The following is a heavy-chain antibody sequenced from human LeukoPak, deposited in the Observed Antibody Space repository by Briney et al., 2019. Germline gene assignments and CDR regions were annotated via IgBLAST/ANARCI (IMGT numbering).Heavy chain of an antibody. CDR2: IYYSGST. J-gene: IGHJ6*03. V-gene: IGHV4-59*01. Sequence: SETLSLTCTVSGDPISNYYWSWIRQPPGKGLEWIGYIYYSGSTNYNPSLKSRVTISVDTSKNRLSLKLSSVTAADTAVYYCARDRFSAAAGLSESGYYYSYMDVWGKGTTVTVSS. CDR3: ARDRFSAAAGLSESGYYYSYMDV. D-gene: IGHD6-13*01. CDR1: GDPISNYY.